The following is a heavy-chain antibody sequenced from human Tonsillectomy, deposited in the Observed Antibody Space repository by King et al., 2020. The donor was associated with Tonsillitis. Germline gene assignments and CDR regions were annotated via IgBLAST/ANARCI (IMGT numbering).Heavy chain of an antibody. V-gene: IGHV3-21*01. Sequence: VQLVESGGGLVKPGGSLRLSCPTSGFTFSLYDMNWVRQAPGKGLEWVSSISGSSTNIYYADSVRGRFTISRDNARNSLYLQMDSLRAEDTAVYYCAKDKGAHYYDSGRGAFDIWGQGTMVTVSS. CDR1: GFTFSLYD. J-gene: IGHJ3*02. CDR3: AKDKGAHYYDSGRGAFDI. D-gene: IGHD3-22*01. CDR2: ISGSSTNI.